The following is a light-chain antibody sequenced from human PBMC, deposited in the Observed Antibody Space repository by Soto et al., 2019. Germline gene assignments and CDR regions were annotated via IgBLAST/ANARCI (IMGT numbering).Light chain of an antibody. V-gene: IGKV3-15*01. CDR2: GAS. CDR3: QQYNAWPLT. Sequence: EIVMTQSPATLSVSPGERATLSCRARRSINSQLAWYKQKPGQAPRLPICGASTRATGIPARFSGSGSGTEFTLTISSLKSEDFAVYYCQQYNAWPLTVGGGTKVEIK. CDR1: RSINSQ. J-gene: IGKJ4*01.